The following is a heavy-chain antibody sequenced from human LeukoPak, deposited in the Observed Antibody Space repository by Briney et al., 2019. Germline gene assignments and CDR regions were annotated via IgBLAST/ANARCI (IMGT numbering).Heavy chain of an antibody. V-gene: IGHV4-34*01. CDR2: ITHSGST. D-gene: IGHD5-24*01. CDR3: ARLRAHAYNYGFDY. J-gene: IGHJ4*02. Sequence: SETLSLTCAVYGGPFSGYYWSWIRQPPGKGLDWMGEITHSGSTTYNPSLKRRFTISVDASKNKFSLKLSSVTAADTAVYFCARLRAHAYNYGFDYWGQGALVTVSS. CDR1: GGPFSGYY.